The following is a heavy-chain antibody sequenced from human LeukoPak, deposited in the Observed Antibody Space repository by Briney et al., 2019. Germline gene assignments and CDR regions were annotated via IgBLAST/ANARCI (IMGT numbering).Heavy chain of an antibody. D-gene: IGHD2-15*01. J-gene: IGHJ5*02. V-gene: IGHV3-49*03. CDR1: GFTFGDYA. Sequence: GGSLRLSCTASGFTFGDYAMSWFRQAPGKGLEWVGFIRSKAYGGTTEYAASVKGRFTISRDDSKSIAYLQMNSLKTEDTAVYYCTRDILNCSGGSCYRVNWFDPWGQGTLVTVSS. CDR3: TRDILNCSGGSCYRVNWFDP. CDR2: IRSKAYGGTT.